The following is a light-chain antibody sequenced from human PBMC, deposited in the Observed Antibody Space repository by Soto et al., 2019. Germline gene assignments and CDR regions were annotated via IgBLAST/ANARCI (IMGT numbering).Light chain of an antibody. CDR1: SSNIGSNY. Sequence: QAVVTQPPSASGTPGQRVTISCSGSSSNIGSNYVYWYQQLPGTAPKLLIYRNNQRPSEVPDRFSGSKSGTSASLAISGLRSEDEADYYCAAWDDSLSGPVFGGGTKLTVL. CDR3: AAWDDSLSGPV. CDR2: RNN. V-gene: IGLV1-47*01. J-gene: IGLJ2*01.